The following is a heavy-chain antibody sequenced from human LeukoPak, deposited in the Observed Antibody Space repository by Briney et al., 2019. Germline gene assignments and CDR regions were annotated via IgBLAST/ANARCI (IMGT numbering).Heavy chain of an antibody. D-gene: IGHD3-22*01. CDR1: GGSISSYY. CDR2: IYYSGSN. Sequence: WETLSLTCTVSGGSISSYYWRWIRQPPGKGLEWIGYIYYSGSNNYNPSLKSRVTISVDTSKNQFSLKLSSVTAADTAVYYCARVTGYMIEDYFDYWGQGTLVTVSS. CDR3: ARVTGYMIEDYFDY. J-gene: IGHJ4*02. V-gene: IGHV4-59*01.